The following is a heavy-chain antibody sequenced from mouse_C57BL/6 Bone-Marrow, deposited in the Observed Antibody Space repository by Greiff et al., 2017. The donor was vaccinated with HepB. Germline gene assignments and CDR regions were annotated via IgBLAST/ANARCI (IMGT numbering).Heavy chain of an antibody. CDR2: ISSGGDYI. V-gene: IGHV5-9-1*02. CDR3: TTEITTVVATPD. CDR1: GFTFSSYA. J-gene: IGHJ2*01. D-gene: IGHD1-1*01. Sequence: EVKLVESGEGLVKPGGSLKLSCAASGFTFSSYAMSWVRQTPEKRLEWVAYISSGGDYIYYADTVKGRFTISRDNARNTLYLQMSSLKSEDTAMYYCTTEITTVVATPDWGQGPTLTVSS.